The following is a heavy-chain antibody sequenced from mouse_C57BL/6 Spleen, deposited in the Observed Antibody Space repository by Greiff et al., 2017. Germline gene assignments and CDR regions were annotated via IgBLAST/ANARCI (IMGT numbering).Heavy chain of an antibody. Sequence: QVQLQQSGAELARPGASVKLSCKASGYTFTSYGISWVQQRTGQGLGWIGEISPSSGNTYYNEKFKGKATLTADKSSSTAYMDLRSLTSEDSAVYFCAGEAQAAWFAYWGQGTLVTVSA. CDR3: AGEAQAAWFAY. V-gene: IGHV1-81*01. D-gene: IGHD3-2*02. J-gene: IGHJ3*01. CDR2: ISPSSGNT. CDR1: GYTFTSYG.